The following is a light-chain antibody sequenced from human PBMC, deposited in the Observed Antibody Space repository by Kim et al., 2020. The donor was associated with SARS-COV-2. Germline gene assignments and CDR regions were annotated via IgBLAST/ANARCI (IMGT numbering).Light chain of an antibody. V-gene: IGKV3-15*01. CDR2: GAS. CDR3: QQYKNWPSYT. CDR1: QSVATN. J-gene: IGKJ2*01. Sequence: EIVMTQSPATLSLSPGERATLSCRASQSVATNLAWYQQKPGQRPGLLIYGASTRATGIPARFSGSGSGTEFTLSIASLQSEDFAVYYCQQYKNWPSYTFGQGTKLEIK.